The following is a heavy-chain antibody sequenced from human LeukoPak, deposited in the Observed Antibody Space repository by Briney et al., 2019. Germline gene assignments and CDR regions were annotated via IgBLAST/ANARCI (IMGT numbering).Heavy chain of an antibody. D-gene: IGHD2-8*01. J-gene: IGHJ6*03. CDR3: AKDRFDCTDGGGYKWNYYYYYMDV. CDR2: INHSGST. Sequence: PSETLSLTCAVYGGSFSGYYWSWIRQPPGKGLEWVGEINHSGSTNYNPSLKSRVTISVDTSKSQFSLKLSSVTAADTAIYYCAKDRFDCTDGGGYKWNYYYYYMDVWGKGTTVTVSS. V-gene: IGHV4-34*01. CDR1: GGSFSGYY.